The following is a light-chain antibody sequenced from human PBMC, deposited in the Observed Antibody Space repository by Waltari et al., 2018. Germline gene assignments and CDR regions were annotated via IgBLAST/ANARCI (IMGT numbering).Light chain of an antibody. V-gene: IGKV1-9*01. CDR3: QQLNSYPYT. J-gene: IGKJ2*01. CDR2: AAS. CDR1: QGISSY. Sequence: DIQLTQSPSFLSASVGDRVTITCRASQGISSYLAWYQQKPGKAPKLLIYAASTLQSGVPSRFSGGGSGTKFTLTISSLQPEDFAIFYYQQLNSYPYTFGQGTKLEIK.